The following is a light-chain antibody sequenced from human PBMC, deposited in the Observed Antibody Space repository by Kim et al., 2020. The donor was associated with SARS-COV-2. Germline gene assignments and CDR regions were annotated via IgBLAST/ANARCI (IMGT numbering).Light chain of an antibody. CDR1: SSNIGNNY. J-gene: IGLJ3*02. CDR2: YNN. CDR3: GPWDITLSAGWV. Sequence: QSVLTQPPSVSAAPGQKVTISCSGSSSNIGNNYVSWYQQLPGTAPKLLIYYNNKRPSGIPDRFSGSKSGTSATLGITGLQTGDEADYYCGPWDITLSAGWVFGGGTQLTVL. V-gene: IGLV1-51*01.